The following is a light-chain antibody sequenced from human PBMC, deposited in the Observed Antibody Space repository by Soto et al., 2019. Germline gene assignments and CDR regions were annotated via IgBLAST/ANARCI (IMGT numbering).Light chain of an antibody. CDR2: GAS. Sequence: EIVLTQSPGTLSLSPGERATLSCRASQSVSSSYLAWYQQKPGQAPRPLIYGASSRAIGIPDRFSGSGSGTDFTLTISRLEPEDFAVYYCQQYGSSPWTSGRGTKVDIK. V-gene: IGKV3-20*01. CDR3: QQYGSSPWT. CDR1: QSVSSSY. J-gene: IGKJ1*01.